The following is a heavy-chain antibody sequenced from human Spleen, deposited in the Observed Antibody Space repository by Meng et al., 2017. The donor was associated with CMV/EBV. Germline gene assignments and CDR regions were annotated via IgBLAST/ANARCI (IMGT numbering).Heavy chain of an antibody. Sequence: TGYTFTGNYKHWVRQAPGQGLEWMGWINPKSGGTNSAQRFQGRGTMTRDTSISTAYMELNRLRSDDTAVYYCASATYMTTQQGRFDTWGQGTLVTVSS. CDR1: GYTFTGNY. V-gene: IGHV1-2*02. D-gene: IGHD4-11*01. CDR2: INPKSGGT. J-gene: IGHJ5*02. CDR3: ASATYMTTQQGRFDT.